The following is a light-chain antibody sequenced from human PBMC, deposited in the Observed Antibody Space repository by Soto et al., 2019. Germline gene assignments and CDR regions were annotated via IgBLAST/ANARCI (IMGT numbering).Light chain of an antibody. V-gene: IGLV1-47*01. CDR1: NSNIGDNS. J-gene: IGLJ2*01. Sequence: QSVLPQPPSTSGAPGQRVTISCSGANSNIGDNSVSWYLQFPGTTPKLLIYRSTELPSGVTDRFSGSKSGSSAALALSGLRSEDEFDYYCASWDDGMGGLLLFGGGTKLTVL. CDR3: ASWDDGMGGLLL. CDR2: RST.